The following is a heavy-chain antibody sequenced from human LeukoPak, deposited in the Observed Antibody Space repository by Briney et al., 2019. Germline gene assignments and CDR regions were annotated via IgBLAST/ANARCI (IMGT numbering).Heavy chain of an antibody. V-gene: IGHV3-11*04. CDR2: ISSSGSTI. CDR3: AKDQVAARPGVFDY. Sequence: PGGSLRLSCAASGFTFSDYYMSWIRQAPGKGLEWVSYISSSGSTIYYADSVKGRFTISRDNAKNSLYLQMNSLRAEDTAVYYCAKDQVAARPGVFDYWGQGTLVTVSS. CDR1: GFTFSDYY. J-gene: IGHJ4*02. D-gene: IGHD6-6*01.